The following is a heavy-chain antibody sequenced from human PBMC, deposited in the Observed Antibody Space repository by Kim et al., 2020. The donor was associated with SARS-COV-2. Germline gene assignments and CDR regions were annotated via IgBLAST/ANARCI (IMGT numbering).Heavy chain of an antibody. Sequence: STNYHPSLQSRVTISIDTSKNHLSLKLTSVTAADTAVYFCARGQDRAKTGYWGQGALVTVSS. CDR3: ARGQDRAKTGY. CDR2: ST. J-gene: IGHJ4*02. V-gene: IGHV4-34*01. D-gene: IGHD5-18*01.